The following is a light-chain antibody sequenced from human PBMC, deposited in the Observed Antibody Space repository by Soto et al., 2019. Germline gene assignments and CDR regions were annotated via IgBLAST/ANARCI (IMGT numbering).Light chain of an antibody. V-gene: IGKV1-17*01. CDR3: LQHYRYPQT. CDR1: QGIRND. CDR2: AAS. J-gene: IGKJ1*01. Sequence: DIQMTQSPSSLSASVGDRVTITCRASQGIRNDLGWYQQKPGKAPKRLIYAASSLQSGVPSRFSCTGRRPEFTLTICSLQPEDFALYYCLQHYRYPQTFGQGTKVEIK.